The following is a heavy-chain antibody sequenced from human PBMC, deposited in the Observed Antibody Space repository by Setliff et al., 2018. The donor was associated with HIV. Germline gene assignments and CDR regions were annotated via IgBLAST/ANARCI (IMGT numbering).Heavy chain of an antibody. CDR3: ARGRSDCSSTSCQYYYYYMDV. CDR2: IYTSGST. D-gene: IGHD2-2*01. Sequence: LSLTCTVSGGSISSGSYYWGWIRQPAGKGLEWIGYIYTSGSTNYNPSLKSRVTISVDTSKNQFSLKLSSVTAADTAVYYCARGRSDCSSTSCQYYYYYMDVWGQGTTVTVSS. CDR1: GGSISSGSYY. V-gene: IGHV4-61*09. J-gene: IGHJ6*03.